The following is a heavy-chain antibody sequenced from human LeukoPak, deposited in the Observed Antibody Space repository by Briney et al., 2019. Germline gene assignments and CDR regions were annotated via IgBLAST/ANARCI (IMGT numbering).Heavy chain of an antibody. D-gene: IGHD3-10*01. CDR2: INHSGST. J-gene: IGHJ4*02. CDR3: ARGIRHYYGSGSSY. CDR1: GGSFSGYY. Sequence: SETLSLTCAVYGGSFSGYYWSWIRQPPGKGLEWIGEINHSGSTNYNPSLKSRATISVDTSKNQFSLKLSSVTAADTAVYYCARGIRHYYGSGSSYWGQGTLVTVSS. V-gene: IGHV4-34*01.